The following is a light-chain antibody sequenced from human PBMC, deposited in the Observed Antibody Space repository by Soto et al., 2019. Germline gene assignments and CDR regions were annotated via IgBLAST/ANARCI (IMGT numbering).Light chain of an antibody. CDR3: QQSYSTLGT. J-gene: IGKJ1*01. V-gene: IGKV3-15*01. Sequence: EIILTQSPATLSVSPGERVTLSCRASQSVSSNLAWYQQKPGQAPRLLIYGASTRATGIPARFSGSGSGTDFTLTISSLQPEDFATYYCQQSYSTLGTFGQGTKVDIK. CDR2: GAS. CDR1: QSVSSN.